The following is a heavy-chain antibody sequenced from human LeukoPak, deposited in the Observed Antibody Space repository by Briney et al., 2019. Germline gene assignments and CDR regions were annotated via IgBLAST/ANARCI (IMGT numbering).Heavy chain of an antibody. V-gene: IGHV3-23*01. D-gene: IGHD7-27*01. Sequence: GGSLRLSCTASGFTFSSYTVSWVRQAPGKGLKWVSTITTGGPNTYYADSVKGRFTVSRDDSKNTLYQQMNSLRAEDTAVYYCAKDGGLWVSAHWGDSWGRGTLVTVSS. CDR2: ITTGGPNT. CDR3: AKDGGLWVSAHWGDS. CDR1: GFTFSSYT. J-gene: IGHJ4*02.